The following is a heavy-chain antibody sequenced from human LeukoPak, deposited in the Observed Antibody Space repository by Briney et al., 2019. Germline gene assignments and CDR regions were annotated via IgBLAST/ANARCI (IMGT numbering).Heavy chain of an antibody. CDR2: INVDGRST. CDR1: GLTFSSYC. J-gene: IGHJ6*02. V-gene: IGHV3-74*01. Sequence: GGSLTLSCAPSGLTFSSYCMHWVRHAPGKGLVWVSRINVDGRSTSHANSVKGRFTISRDNAKNTLYLQMNSLRAEDTAVYYCARALYCSGGSCYYYYYGMDFWGQGTTVTVSS. D-gene: IGHD2-15*01. CDR3: ARALYCSGGSCYYYYYGMDF.